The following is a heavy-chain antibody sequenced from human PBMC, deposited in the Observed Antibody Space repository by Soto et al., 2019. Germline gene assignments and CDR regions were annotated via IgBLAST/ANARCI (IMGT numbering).Heavy chain of an antibody. CDR1: GFTFGDYA. J-gene: IGHJ6*02. CDR3: TRARYCSSTSCYAMGVLGDYYYYGMDV. D-gene: IGHD2-2*01. V-gene: IGHV3-49*03. CDR2: IRSKAYGGTT. Sequence: PGGSLRLSCTASGFTFGDYAMSWFRQAPGKGLEWVGFIRSKAYGGTTEYAASVKGRFTISRDDSKSIAYLQMNSLKTEDTAVYYCTRARYCSSTSCYAMGVLGDYYYYGMDVWGQGTTVTVSS.